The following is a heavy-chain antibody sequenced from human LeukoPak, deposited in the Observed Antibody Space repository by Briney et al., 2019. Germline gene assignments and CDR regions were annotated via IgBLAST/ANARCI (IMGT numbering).Heavy chain of an antibody. Sequence: KPSETLSLTCTVSGGSISSSSYYWGWIRQPPGKGLEWIGNIDCSGSTYYNPSLKSRVTISVDTSKNQFSLKLRSVTAADTAVYYCVTLLYHSAAFDYWGQRTLVTVSS. CDR3: VTLLYHSAAFDY. CDR1: GGSISSSSYY. CDR2: IDCSGST. J-gene: IGHJ4*02. V-gene: IGHV4-39*01. D-gene: IGHD6-13*01.